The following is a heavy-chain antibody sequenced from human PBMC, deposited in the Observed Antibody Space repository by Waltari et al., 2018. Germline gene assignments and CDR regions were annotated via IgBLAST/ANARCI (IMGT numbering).Heavy chain of an antibody. J-gene: IGHJ6*02. D-gene: IGHD6-19*01. CDR2: IYYSGST. CDR1: GGSISSSSYY. V-gene: IGHV4-39*01. CDR3: ARVRPGIAVYYYGMDV. Sequence: QLQLQESGPGLVKPSETLSLTCTVSGGSISSSSYYWGWIRQPPGKGLEWIGSIYYSGSTYYNPSLKSRVTISVDTSKNQFSLKLSSVTAADTAVYYCARVRPGIAVYYYGMDVWGQGTTVTVSS.